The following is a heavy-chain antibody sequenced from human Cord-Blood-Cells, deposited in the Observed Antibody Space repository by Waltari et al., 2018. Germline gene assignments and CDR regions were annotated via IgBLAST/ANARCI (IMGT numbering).Heavy chain of an antibody. CDR2: MNPNSGNT. CDR1: GYTFTSYD. J-gene: IGHJ6*03. CDR3: ARRGGYCSSTSCYYYYYMDV. D-gene: IGHD2-2*01. Sequence: QVQLVQSGAEVKKPGASVKVSCKASGYTFTSYDINWVRQATGQGLEWMGWMNPNSGNTGYAQKFQGRVTITRNTSISTAYMELSSLRSEDTAVYYCARRGGYCSSTSCYYYYYMDVWGKGTTVTVSS. V-gene: IGHV1-8*03.